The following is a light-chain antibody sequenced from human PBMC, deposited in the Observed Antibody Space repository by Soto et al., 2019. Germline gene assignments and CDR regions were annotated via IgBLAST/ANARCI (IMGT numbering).Light chain of an antibody. J-gene: IGLJ1*01. Sequence: QSVLPQPPSASGTPGQRVTISCSTSNSRSGSNYVYWYQQLPGTAPKLLIYRNDQRPSGVPDRFSGSKSGTSASLAISGLRSEDEADYYCAKWDDSLRVYVFGPGTQLTVL. CDR2: RND. V-gene: IGLV1-47*01. CDR1: NSRSGSNY. CDR3: AKWDDSLRVYV.